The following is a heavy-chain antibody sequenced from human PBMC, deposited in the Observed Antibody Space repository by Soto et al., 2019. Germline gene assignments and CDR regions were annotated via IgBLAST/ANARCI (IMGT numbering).Heavy chain of an antibody. V-gene: IGHV1-18*01. CDR1: GYTFTSYG. J-gene: IGHJ5*02. CDR2: ISAYNGNT. Sequence: QVQLVQSGAEVKKPGASVKVSCKASGYTFTSYGISWVRQAPGQGLEWMGWISAYNGNTNYAQKLQGRVTMTTDTPTSTAYMELRSLRSDDTAVYYCARMGAVVVVAATQNWFDPWGQGTLVTVSS. D-gene: IGHD2-15*01. CDR3: ARMGAVVVVAATQNWFDP.